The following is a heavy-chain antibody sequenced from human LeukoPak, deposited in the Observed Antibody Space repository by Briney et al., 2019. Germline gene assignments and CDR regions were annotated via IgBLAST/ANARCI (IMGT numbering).Heavy chain of an antibody. CDR2: IYYSGST. D-gene: IGHD6-19*01. CDR1: GGSISSGGYY. Sequence: SSETLSLTCTVSGGSISSGGYYWSWIRQHPGKGLEWIVYIYYSGSTNYKSSLKSRVTISVDTSKNQFSLKLSSVTAADTAVYYCARDPGSSGWWGAFDIWGQGTMVTVSS. J-gene: IGHJ3*02. CDR3: ARDPGSSGWWGAFDI. V-gene: IGHV4-61*08.